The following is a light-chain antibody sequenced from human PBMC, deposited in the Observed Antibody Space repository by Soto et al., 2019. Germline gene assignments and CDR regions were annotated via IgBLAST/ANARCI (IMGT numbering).Light chain of an antibody. CDR3: QQYNNWPELT. V-gene: IGKV1-5*01. CDR1: QSISSW. CDR2: DAS. J-gene: IGKJ4*01. Sequence: DIQMTQSPSTLSASVGDRVTITCRASQSISSWLAWHQQKPGKAPKLLIYDASSLESGVPSRFSGSGSGTDFTLTISRLEPEDFAVYYCQQYNNWPELTFGGGTKVDIK.